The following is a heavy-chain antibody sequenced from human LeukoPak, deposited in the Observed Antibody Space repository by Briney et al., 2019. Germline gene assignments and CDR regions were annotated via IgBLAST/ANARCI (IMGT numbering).Heavy chain of an antibody. J-gene: IGHJ6*04. D-gene: IGHD2-2*01. CDR1: GVSFSGNY. Sequence: SETLSLTCSVYGVSFSGNYWSWIPQPPGHGLNWIRKTNHSGSTNYNPSLKSRVTISVHTSKNQFSLKLSSVTAADTAVYYCARRSSTSLKLHKNSYGMDVWGKGTTVTVSS. CDR3: ARRSSTSLKLHKNSYGMDV. CDR2: TNHSGST. V-gene: IGHV4-34*01.